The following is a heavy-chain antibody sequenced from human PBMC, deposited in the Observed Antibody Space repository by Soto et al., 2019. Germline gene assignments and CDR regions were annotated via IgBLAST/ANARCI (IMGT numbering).Heavy chain of an antibody. D-gene: IGHD3-10*01. Sequence: PGGSLRLSCAVSGCNFSSYAMHWVRQAPGKGLEWVAVISYDGSNKYYADSVKGRFTISRDNSKKTPYLQMNSLRAEDTAVYYCRAVLWFGELLHRYFDYWGQGTLVTASS. CDR1: GCNFSSYA. CDR3: RAVLWFGELLHRYFDY. CDR2: ISYDGSNK. J-gene: IGHJ4*02. V-gene: IGHV3-30-3*01.